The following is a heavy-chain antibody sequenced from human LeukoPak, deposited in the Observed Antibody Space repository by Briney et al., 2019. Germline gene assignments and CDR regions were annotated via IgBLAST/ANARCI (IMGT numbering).Heavy chain of an antibody. J-gene: IGHJ3*02. CDR2: MNPNSGNT. Sequence: GASVKVSCKASGYTFTSYDINWVRQATGQGLEWMGWMNPNSGNTGYAQKFQGRVTMTRNTSISTAYMELSSLRSEDTAVYYCARDRIYSGIYHDTFDIWGHGTMVTVSS. CDR1: GYTFTSYD. CDR3: ARDRIYSGIYHDTFDI. V-gene: IGHV1-8*01. D-gene: IGHD1-26*01.